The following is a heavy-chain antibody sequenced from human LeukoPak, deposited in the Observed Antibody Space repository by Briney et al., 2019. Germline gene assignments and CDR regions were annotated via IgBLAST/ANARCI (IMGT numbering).Heavy chain of an antibody. CDR2: IYYSGST. V-gene: IGHV4-59*01. D-gene: IGHD5-24*01. CDR1: GGSLSSYY. CDR3: ARAVPTITTGYFDF. J-gene: IGHJ4*02. Sequence: SETLSLTCTVSGGSLSSYYWSWVRQPPGKGLEWIGYIYYSGSTNYNPSLKSRVTISVDTSKNQFSLKLSSVTTADTAVYYCARAVPTITTGYFDFWGQGTLVTVSS.